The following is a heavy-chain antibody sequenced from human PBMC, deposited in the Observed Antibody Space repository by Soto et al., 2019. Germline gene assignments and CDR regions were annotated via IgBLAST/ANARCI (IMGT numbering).Heavy chain of an antibody. Sequence: GGSLRLSCAASGFTVSSNYMSWVRQAPGKGLEWVSVIYSGGSTYYADSVKGRFTISRDNSKNTLYLQMNSLRAEGTAVYYCARDLGTYGLNAFDIWGQGTMVTVS. CDR3: ARDLGTYGLNAFDI. J-gene: IGHJ3*02. V-gene: IGHV3-66*01. CDR1: GFTVSSNY. CDR2: IYSGGST. D-gene: IGHD3-16*01.